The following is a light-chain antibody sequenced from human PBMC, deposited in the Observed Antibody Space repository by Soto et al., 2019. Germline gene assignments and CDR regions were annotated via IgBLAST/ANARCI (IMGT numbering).Light chain of an antibody. CDR2: SNN. J-gene: IGLJ2*01. V-gene: IGLV1-44*01. CDR3: AAWDDSLNGPYVV. Sequence: QSVLTQPPSASGTPGQRVTISCSGISSNIGSNTVNWYQQLPGTAPKLLIYSNNQRPSGVPDRFSGSKSGTSASLAISGLQSEDEADYYCAAWDDSLNGPYVVFGGGTKLTVL. CDR1: SSNIGSNT.